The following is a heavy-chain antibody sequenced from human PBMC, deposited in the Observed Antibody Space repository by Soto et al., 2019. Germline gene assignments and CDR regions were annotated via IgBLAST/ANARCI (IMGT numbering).Heavy chain of an antibody. CDR2: IYYTGTT. CDR3: ARLGGYYQSLDT. CDR1: GASMSSGGYY. J-gene: IGHJ5*02. D-gene: IGHD3-22*01. V-gene: IGHV4-61*08. Sequence: SETLSLTCTVSGASMSSGGYYGTWIRQSPGKGLEWIGYIYYTGTTTYSPSLKSRVTISVDTSMNQISLKLSSVTAADTAFYYCARLGGYYQSLDTWGQGTLVTVSS.